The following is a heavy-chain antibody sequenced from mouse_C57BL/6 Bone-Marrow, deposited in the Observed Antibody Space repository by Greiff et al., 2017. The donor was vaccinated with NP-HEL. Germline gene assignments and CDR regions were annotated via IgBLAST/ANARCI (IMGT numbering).Heavy chain of an antibody. CDR2: IYPRSGNT. CDR1: GYTFTSYG. V-gene: IGHV1-81*01. Sequence: VQRVESGAELARPGASVKLSCKASGYTFTSYGISWVKQRPGQGLEWIGEIYPRSGNTYYNEKFKGKATLTADKSSSTAYMELRSLTSEDSAVYFCARCYYYAMDYWGQGTSVTVSS. J-gene: IGHJ4*01. CDR3: ARCYYYAMDY.